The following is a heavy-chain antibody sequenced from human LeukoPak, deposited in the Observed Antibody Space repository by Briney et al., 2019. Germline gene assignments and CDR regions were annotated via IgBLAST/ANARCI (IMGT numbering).Heavy chain of an antibody. CDR3: ARDRGTTVTNYYYYYMDV. CDR1: GGSISSGSYY. J-gene: IGHJ6*03. CDR2: IYTSGST. D-gene: IGHD4-17*01. V-gene: IGHV4-61*02. Sequence: PSQTLSLTCTVSGGSISSGSYYWSWIRQPAGKGLEWIGRIYTSGSTNYNPSLKSRVTMSVDTSKNQFSLKLSSVTAADTAVYYCARDRGTTVTNYYYYYMDVWGKGTTVTVSS.